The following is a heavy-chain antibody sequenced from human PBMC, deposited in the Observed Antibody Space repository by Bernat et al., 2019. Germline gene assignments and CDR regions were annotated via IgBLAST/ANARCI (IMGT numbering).Heavy chain of an antibody. D-gene: IGHD5-18*01. CDR1: GYTFTGYY. V-gene: IGHV1-2*02. CDR2: IYHKSGGT. J-gene: IGHJ3*02. Sequence: QVQLVQSGAEVKKPGASVKVSCKASGYTFTGYYIHWVRQAPGQGLEWMGWIYHKSGGTNYAQNLQGRVTMTRDTSISTAYMELTRLRSDDTAVYYCARDDDADRYNAFDIWGQGTVVTVSS. CDR3: ARDDDADRYNAFDI.